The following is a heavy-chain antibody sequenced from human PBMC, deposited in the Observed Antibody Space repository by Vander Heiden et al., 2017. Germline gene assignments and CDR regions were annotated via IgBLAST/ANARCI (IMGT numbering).Heavy chain of an antibody. V-gene: IGHV1-8*01. D-gene: IGHD3-3*01. J-gene: IGHJ6*02. CDR2: MNPNSGNT. Sequence: QVQLVQSGAEVKKPGASVKVSCKASGYIFTSYDIHWVRQATGQGLEWMGWMNPNSGNTGYAQKFQGRLTMTRNTSISTAYMELSSLRSEDTAVYYCARALHDYDFWSGYSYYGMDVWGQGTTVTVSS. CDR3: ARALHDYDFWSGYSYYGMDV. CDR1: GYIFTSYD.